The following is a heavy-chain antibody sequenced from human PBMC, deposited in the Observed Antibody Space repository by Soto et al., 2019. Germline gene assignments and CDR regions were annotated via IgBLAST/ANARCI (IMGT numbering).Heavy chain of an antibody. D-gene: IGHD6-13*01. Sequence: SETLSLTCTVTGDSVNSYYWSWMRQPPGKGLECMGYVYYRSNSNFNPSLKSRVTIPVDTSKNQISLSLKSVTAADTAVYYSARAETSGIHYVDYWGQGSLVTV. J-gene: IGHJ4*02. V-gene: IGHV4-59*02. CDR3: ARAETSGIHYVDY. CDR2: VYYRSNS. CDR1: GDSVNSYY.